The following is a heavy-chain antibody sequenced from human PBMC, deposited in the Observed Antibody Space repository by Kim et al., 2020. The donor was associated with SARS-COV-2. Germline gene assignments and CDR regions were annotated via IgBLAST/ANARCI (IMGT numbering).Heavy chain of an antibody. V-gene: IGHV3-48*03. D-gene: IGHD6-19*01. CDR3: ATAAYSSGSY. CDR2: ISTSGTTI. CDR1: GFTFSSYE. J-gene: IGHJ4*02. Sequence: GGSLRLSCAASGFTFSSYEMNWVRQAPGKGLEWVSYISTSGTTIYYADSVKGRFTISRDNAKNSLYLQMNSLRAEDTAFYYCATAAYSSGSYWGQGTLVTVSS.